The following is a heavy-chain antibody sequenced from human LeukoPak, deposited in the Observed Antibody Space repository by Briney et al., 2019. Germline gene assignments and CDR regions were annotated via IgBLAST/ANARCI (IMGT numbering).Heavy chain of an antibody. Sequence: GGSLRLSCAASGFTFTDWYMSWIRQAPGKGLQWLSYISSSSSDTSYADSVRGRFTISRDNAKKSVYLQMNSLRAEDTAVFYCSRTGYFDIWGQGTMVTVSS. CDR2: ISSSSSDT. CDR1: GFTFTDWY. V-gene: IGHV3-11*06. CDR3: SRTGYFDI. D-gene: IGHD2-15*01. J-gene: IGHJ3*02.